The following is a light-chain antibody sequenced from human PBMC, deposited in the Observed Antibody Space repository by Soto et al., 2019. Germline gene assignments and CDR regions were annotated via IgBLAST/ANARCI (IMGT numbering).Light chain of an antibody. Sequence: EIVLTQSPAALSLSPWERATLSCXXSQSVRRYLAWYQQKPGQAPRLLMYDASNRATGIPARFSGSGSGTDFTLTISSLDPEDFAVYYCQQYSNWPSITFGQGTRLEIK. CDR1: QSVRRY. J-gene: IGKJ5*01. V-gene: IGKV3-11*01. CDR3: QQYSNWPSIT. CDR2: DAS.